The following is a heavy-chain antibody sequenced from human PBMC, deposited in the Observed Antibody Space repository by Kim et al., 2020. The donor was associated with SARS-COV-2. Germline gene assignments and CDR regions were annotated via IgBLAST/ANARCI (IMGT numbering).Heavy chain of an antibody. V-gene: IGHV5-10-1*01. Sequence: GESLKISCKGSGYSFTSYWISWVRQMPGKGLEWMGRIDPSDSYTNYSPSFQGHVTISADKSISTAYLQWSSLKASDTAMYYCASSRTARRYYGMDVWGQGTTVTVSS. CDR3: ASSRTARRYYGMDV. CDR2: IDPSDSYT. D-gene: IGHD1-1*01. J-gene: IGHJ6*02. CDR1: GYSFTSYW.